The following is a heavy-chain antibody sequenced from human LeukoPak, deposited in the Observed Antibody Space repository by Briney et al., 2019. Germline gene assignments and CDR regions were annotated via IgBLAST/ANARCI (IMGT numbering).Heavy chain of an antibody. CDR2: IYYSGST. Sequence: PSETLSLTCTVSGGSISSYYWSWIRPPPGKGLEWIGYIYYSGSTNYNPSLKSRVTVSVDTSKNQFSLKLSSVTAADTAVYYCARENDVTGNALDVWGQGTTVTVSS. D-gene: IGHD2-2*01. J-gene: IGHJ6*02. CDR3: ARENDVTGNALDV. CDR1: GGSISSYY. V-gene: IGHV4-59*01.